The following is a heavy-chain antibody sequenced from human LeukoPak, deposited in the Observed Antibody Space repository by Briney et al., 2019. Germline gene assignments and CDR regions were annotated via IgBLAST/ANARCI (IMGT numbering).Heavy chain of an antibody. D-gene: IGHD4-17*01. Sequence: PGGSLRLSCAASGFTFSSYGMHWVRQAPGKGLEWVAVIWYDGSNKYYADSVKGRFTISRDNSKNTLYLQMNSLRAEDTAVYYCARDRGDYGDPAYYGMDVWGQGTTVTVSS. CDR3: ARDRGDYGDPAYYGMDV. V-gene: IGHV3-33*01. J-gene: IGHJ6*02. CDR1: GFTFSSYG. CDR2: IWYDGSNK.